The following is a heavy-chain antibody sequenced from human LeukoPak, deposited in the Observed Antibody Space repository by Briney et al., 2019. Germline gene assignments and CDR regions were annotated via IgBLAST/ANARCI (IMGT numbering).Heavy chain of an antibody. CDR2: IYHSGGA. J-gene: IGHJ4*02. CDR1: GASIDSHSW. V-gene: IGHV4/OR15-8*01. D-gene: IGHD1-14*01. Sequence: PSETLSLTCAVSGASIDSHSWWSWVRQPPGKGLEWIGEIYHSGGANYKPSLKSRVTMSVDTSKNHFSLKPTSVTAAVTAVYYCAYNRNFALDNWGQGTLVTVSS. CDR3: AYNRNFALDN.